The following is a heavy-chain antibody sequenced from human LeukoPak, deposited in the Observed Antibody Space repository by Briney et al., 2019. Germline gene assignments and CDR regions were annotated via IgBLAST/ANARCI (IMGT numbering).Heavy chain of an antibody. CDR2: IYYTGST. CDR3: ARAGRRGGFDY. D-gene: IGHD3-16*01. Sequence: SETLSLTCTVSGGSISTYYWNWIRQSPGKGLEWIGNIYYTGSTNYSPSLRSRVTISVDTSKSQFSLRLSSVTAADTAVYYCARAGRRGGFDYWGQGTLVTVSS. V-gene: IGHV4-59*01. J-gene: IGHJ4*02. CDR1: GGSISTYY.